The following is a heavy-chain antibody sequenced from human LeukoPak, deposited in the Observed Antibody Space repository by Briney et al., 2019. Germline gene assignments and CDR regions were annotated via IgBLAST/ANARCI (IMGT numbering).Heavy chain of an antibody. CDR2: INWNGGST. D-gene: IGHD3-10*01. J-gene: IGHJ3*02. CDR1: GFTLDDYG. V-gene: IGHV3-20*01. Sequence: GGSLRLSCAASGFTLDDYGMSWVRHAPGKGVEWVSGINWNGGSTGYADSVKGRFTNYRENAKNALYVKMNRLRAEDTALYQFARKSGVNDAFDICGQGTMFTVSS. CDR3: ARKSGVNDAFDI.